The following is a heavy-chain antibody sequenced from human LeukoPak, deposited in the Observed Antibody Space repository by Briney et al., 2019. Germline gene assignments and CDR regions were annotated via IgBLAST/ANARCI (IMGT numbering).Heavy chain of an antibody. V-gene: IGHV3-66*01. CDR2: IYSGGTT. J-gene: IGHJ4*02. D-gene: IGHD6-13*01. CDR3: ARDRGGSRSDC. CDR1: GFTVSTNY. Sequence: GGSLRLSCAASGFTVSTNYMSWVRQASGKGLEWVSVIYSGGTTYYADSVKGRFTISRDNSKNTLYLQMNSLRAEDTAVYYCARDRGGSRSDCWGQGTLVTVSS.